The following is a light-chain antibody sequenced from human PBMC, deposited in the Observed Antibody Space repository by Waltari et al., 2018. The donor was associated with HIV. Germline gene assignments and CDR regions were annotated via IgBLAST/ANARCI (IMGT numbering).Light chain of an antibody. CDR3: QQRSNWPLT. CDR2: DAS. J-gene: IGKJ4*01. CDR1: QSVSSY. V-gene: IGKV3-11*01. Sequence: EIVLTQSPATLSLSPGERATLSCRASQSVSSYLAWYQQKSGQAPRLLIYDASNRATGIPARFSGSGSGKDFTLTISSLEPEDFAVYYCQQRSNWPLTFGGGTKVEIK.